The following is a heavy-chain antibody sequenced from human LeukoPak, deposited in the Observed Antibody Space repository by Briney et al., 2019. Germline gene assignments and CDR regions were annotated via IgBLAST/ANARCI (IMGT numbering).Heavy chain of an antibody. Sequence: SETLSLTCAVFAGSFSNYYWSWIRQSPGKGLEWIGEINRYGGTNYNPSLKSRVTISIDTSKMQFSLRLSSVTAAVTAVYFCAGPRIGSSAFDIWGQGTLVTVSS. CDR3: AGPRIGSSAFDI. CDR2: INRYGGT. V-gene: IGHV4-34*01. CDR1: AGSFSNYY. J-gene: IGHJ3*02. D-gene: IGHD1-14*01.